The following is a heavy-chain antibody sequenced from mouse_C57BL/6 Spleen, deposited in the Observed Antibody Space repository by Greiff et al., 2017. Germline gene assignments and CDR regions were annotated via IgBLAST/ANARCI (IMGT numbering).Heavy chain of an antibody. CDR2: IWSGGST. CDR1: GFSLTSYG. CDR3: ARNSDATVVADWYIDV. V-gene: IGHV2-2*01. Sequence: VQLQESGPGLVQPSQSLSITCTVSGFSLTSYGVHWVRQSPGKGLEWLGVIWSGGSTDYNAAFISRLSISKDNSKSQVFFKMNSLQADDTAIYYCARNSDATVVADWYIDVWGTGTTVTVSS. J-gene: IGHJ1*03. D-gene: IGHD1-1*01.